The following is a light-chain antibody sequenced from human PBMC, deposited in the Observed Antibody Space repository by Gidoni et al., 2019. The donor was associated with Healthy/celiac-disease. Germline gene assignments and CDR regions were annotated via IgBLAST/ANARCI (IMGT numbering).Light chain of an antibody. CDR2: AAS. CDR3: QQSYRTPWT. CDR1: QSISSY. Sequence: DIQLTPSPSSLPASVGDRITITCRARQSISSYLNWYQPKPGKAPNLLIYAASSGHSAVPSRFSGSGSGTDFTLTISSLQPEAFATYYCQQSYRTPWTFGQGTKVEI. V-gene: IGKV1-39*01. J-gene: IGKJ1*01.